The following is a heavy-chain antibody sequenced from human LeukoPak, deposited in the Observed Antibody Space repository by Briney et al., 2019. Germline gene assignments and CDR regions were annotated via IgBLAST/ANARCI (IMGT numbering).Heavy chain of an antibody. CDR2: ITTTGGSI. J-gene: IGHJ4*02. V-gene: IGHV3-21*06. CDR1: GFSFSSYN. D-gene: IGHD3-10*01. CDR3: ATSFGATRGY. Sequence: PGGSLRLSCAASGFSFSSYNMYWVRQAPGQGLEWVSSITTTGGSIYYADSVRGRFTISRDNAKNSLFLHMNTLRIEDTAAYYCATSFGATRGYWGQGTLVTVSS.